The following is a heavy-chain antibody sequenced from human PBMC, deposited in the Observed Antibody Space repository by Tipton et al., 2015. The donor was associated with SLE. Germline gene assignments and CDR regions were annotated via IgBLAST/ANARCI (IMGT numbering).Heavy chain of an antibody. Sequence: TLSLTCTVSGASFSGYYWSWIRQPPGKGLEWIGYLSDIGRTNYKSSLRSRVTISVDTSRNLLSLKVTSVTAADTAMYYCARQRDLDAFDIWGQGTMVIVSS. V-gene: IGHV4-59*08. CDR3: ARQRDLDAFDI. CDR1: GASFSGYY. CDR2: LSDIGRT. J-gene: IGHJ3*02.